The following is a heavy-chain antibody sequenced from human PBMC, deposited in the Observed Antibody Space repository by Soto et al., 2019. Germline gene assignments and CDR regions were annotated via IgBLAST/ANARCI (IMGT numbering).Heavy chain of an antibody. J-gene: IGHJ4*02. D-gene: IGHD3-22*01. V-gene: IGHV3-9*01. CDR3: AKGDYYDSSGLFDY. CDR2: ISWNSGSI. Sequence: PGGSLRLSCAASGFTFDDYAMHWVRQAPGKGLEWVSGISWNSGSIGYADSVKGRFTISRDNAKNSLYLQINSLRAEDTALYYCAKGDYYDSSGLFDYWGQGTLVTVSS. CDR1: GFTFDDYA.